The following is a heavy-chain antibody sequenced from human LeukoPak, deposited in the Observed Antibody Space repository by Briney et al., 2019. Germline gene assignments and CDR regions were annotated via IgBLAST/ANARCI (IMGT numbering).Heavy chain of an antibody. Sequence: PGGSLRLSCAASGFTFDDYGMSWVRQAPGKGLEWVSGINWNGASTGYADSVKGRFTISRDNAKNSLYLQMNSLRAEDTALYYCARYSSGWYYYYYMDVWGKGTTVTVSS. CDR1: GFTFDDYG. V-gene: IGHV3-20*04. J-gene: IGHJ6*03. D-gene: IGHD6-19*01. CDR3: ARYSSGWYYYYYMDV. CDR2: INWNGAST.